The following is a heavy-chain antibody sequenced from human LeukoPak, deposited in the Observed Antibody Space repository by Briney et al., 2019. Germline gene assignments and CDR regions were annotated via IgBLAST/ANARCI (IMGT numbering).Heavy chain of an antibody. D-gene: IGHD3-16*01. Sequence: PSETLSLTCTVSGGSISSYYWSWIRQPPGKGLEWIGYIYYSGSTNYNPSLKSRVTISVDTSKNQFSLKLSSVTAADTAVYYCARGGGGEPQGTFDYWGQGTLVTVSS. J-gene: IGHJ4*02. CDR2: IYYSGST. V-gene: IGHV4-59*12. CDR3: ARGGGGEPQGTFDY. CDR1: GGSISSYY.